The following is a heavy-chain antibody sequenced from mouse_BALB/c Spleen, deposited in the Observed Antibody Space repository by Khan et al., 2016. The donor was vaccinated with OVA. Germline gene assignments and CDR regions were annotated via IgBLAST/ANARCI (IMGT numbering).Heavy chain of an antibody. J-gene: IGHJ4*01. D-gene: IGHD2-1*01. Sequence: EVELVESGGALVKPGGSLKLSCAAAGFTFSSFGMSWVRQTPDKRLEWVATISSGGSYPYYPDSVKGRFTISIDNAKNTLYLQMSSLRSEDTAMYYCARLYGHSPMDYWGQGTSVTVSS. CDR1: GFTFSSFG. CDR3: ARLYGHSPMDY. CDR2: ISSGGSYP. V-gene: IGHV5-6*01.